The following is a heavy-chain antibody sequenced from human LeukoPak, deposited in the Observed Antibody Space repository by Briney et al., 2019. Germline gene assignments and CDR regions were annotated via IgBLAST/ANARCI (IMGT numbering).Heavy chain of an antibody. CDR1: GFTFSSYS. J-gene: IGHJ3*02. Sequence: GRSLRLSCAASGFTFSSYSMNWVRQAPGKGLEWVSSISSSSSYIYYADSVKGRFTISRDNAKNSLYLQMNSLRAEDTAVYYCASSIVATIEDAFDIWGQGTMVTVSS. CDR2: ISSSSSYI. D-gene: IGHD5-12*01. CDR3: ASSIVATIEDAFDI. V-gene: IGHV3-21*01.